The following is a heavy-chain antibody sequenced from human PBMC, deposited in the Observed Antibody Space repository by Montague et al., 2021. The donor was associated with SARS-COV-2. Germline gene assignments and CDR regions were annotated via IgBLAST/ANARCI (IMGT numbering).Heavy chain of an antibody. CDR2: ISSSSSYI. Sequence: SLRLSCAASGFTFSSYSMNWVRQAPGKGLEWVSSISSSSSYIYYADSVKGRFTISRDNAKNTLYLQMNSLRAEDTAVYYCARDMYYDILTGYYTYWGQGTLVTVSS. J-gene: IGHJ4*02. CDR3: ARDMYYDILTGYYTY. CDR1: GFTFSSYS. D-gene: IGHD3-9*01. V-gene: IGHV3-21*01.